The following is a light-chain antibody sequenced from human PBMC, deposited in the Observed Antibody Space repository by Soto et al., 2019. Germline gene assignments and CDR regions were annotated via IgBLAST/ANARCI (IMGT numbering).Light chain of an antibody. Sequence: EIVLTQSPGTLSLSPGGRATLSCRASQSVRSSYLAWYQQRPGQAPRLLIFGASFRATGIPVRFSGSGSGTDFTLTISRLEREDFAVYYCQHYGSPLTFGGGTKVEIK. V-gene: IGKV3-20*01. CDR2: GAS. CDR3: QHYGSPLT. CDR1: QSVRSSY. J-gene: IGKJ4*01.